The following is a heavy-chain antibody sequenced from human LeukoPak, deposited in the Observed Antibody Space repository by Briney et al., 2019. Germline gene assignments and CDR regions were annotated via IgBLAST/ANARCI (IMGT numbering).Heavy chain of an antibody. Sequence: SETLSLTCTVSGGSISSYHWSWIRQPPGKGLEWIGYIYYSGSTNYNPSLKSRVTISEDTSKNQFSLKLSSVTAADPAVFYCAGGGGNYYPYYFDFWGQGTLVTVSS. D-gene: IGHD1-26*01. CDR1: GGSISSYH. V-gene: IGHV4-59*01. CDR3: AGGGGNYYPYYFDF. CDR2: IYYSGST. J-gene: IGHJ4*02.